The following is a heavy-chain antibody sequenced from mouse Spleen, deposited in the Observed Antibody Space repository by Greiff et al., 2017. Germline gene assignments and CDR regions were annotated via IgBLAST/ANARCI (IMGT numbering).Heavy chain of an antibody. D-gene: IGHD2-1*01. CDR1: GFTFSSYA. V-gene: IGHV5-9-3*01. Sequence: EVQGVESGGGLVKPGGSLKLSCAASGFTFSSYAMSWVRQTPEKRLEWVATISSGGSYTYYPDSVKGRFTISRDNAKNTLYLQMSSLRSEDTAMYYCARHGNWDFDYWGQGTTLTVSS. J-gene: IGHJ2*01. CDR2: ISSGGSYT. CDR3: ARHGNWDFDY.